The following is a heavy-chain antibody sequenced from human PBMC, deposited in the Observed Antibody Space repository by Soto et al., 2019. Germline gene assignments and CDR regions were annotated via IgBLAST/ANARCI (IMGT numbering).Heavy chain of an antibody. Sequence: QVQLQESGPGLVRPSETLSLPCTVSSDSISSYYWIWIRQSPGRGLEWIGYTDYSGKTNYNPSLKSRFTISGDTSKNQFSLRLSSVTAADTAVYYCARAVGDPLYYLDYWGQGTLVTVSS. CDR1: SDSISSYY. D-gene: IGHD6-19*01. CDR3: ARAVGDPLYYLDY. V-gene: IGHV4-59*08. CDR2: TDYSGKT. J-gene: IGHJ4*02.